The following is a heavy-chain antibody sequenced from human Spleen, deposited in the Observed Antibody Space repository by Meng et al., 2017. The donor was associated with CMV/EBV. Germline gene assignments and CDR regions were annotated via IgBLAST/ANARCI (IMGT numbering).Heavy chain of an antibody. CDR1: GFTFDDYG. Sequence: GESLKISCAASGFTFDDYGMSWVRQAPGKGLEWVSSISSSSSYKHYADSVKGRFTISRDNAENSLYLQMNSLRAEDTAVYYCARGNSHDRGGFWGQGTLVTVSS. CDR2: ISSSSSYK. V-gene: IGHV3-21*01. D-gene: IGHD3-16*01. CDR3: ARGNSHDRGGF. J-gene: IGHJ4*02.